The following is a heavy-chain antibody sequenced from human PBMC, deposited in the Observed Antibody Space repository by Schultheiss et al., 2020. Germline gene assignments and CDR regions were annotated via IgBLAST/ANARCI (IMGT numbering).Heavy chain of an antibody. CDR3: ARDGVYDSSGQEIDY. D-gene: IGHD3-22*01. J-gene: IGHJ4*02. V-gene: IGHV3-21*01. Sequence: GGSLRLSCAASGFTFSSYSMNWVRQAPGKGLEWVSSISSSSSYIYYADSVKGRFTISRDNAKNSLYLQMNSLRAEDTAVYYCARDGVYDSSGQEIDYWGQGTLVTVSS. CDR1: GFTFSSYS. CDR2: ISSSSSYI.